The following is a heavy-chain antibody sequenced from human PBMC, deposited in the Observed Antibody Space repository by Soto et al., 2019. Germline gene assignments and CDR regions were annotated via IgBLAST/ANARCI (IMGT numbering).Heavy chain of an antibody. CDR1: GGSISSGGYS. Sequence: SETLSLTCAVSGGSISSGGYSWSWIRQPPGKGLEWIGYIYHSGSTYYNPSLKSRVTISVDRSKNQFSLKLSSVTAADTAEYYCAGGIAARPLGYWGQGTLVTVSS. D-gene: IGHD6-6*01. J-gene: IGHJ4*02. V-gene: IGHV4-30-2*01. CDR2: IYHSGST. CDR3: AGGIAARPLGY.